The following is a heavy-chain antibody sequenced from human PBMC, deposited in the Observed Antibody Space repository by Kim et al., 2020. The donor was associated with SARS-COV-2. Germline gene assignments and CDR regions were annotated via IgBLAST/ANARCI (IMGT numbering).Heavy chain of an antibody. CDR2: ISSSSSYT. CDR1: GFTFSDYY. D-gene: IGHD5-18*01. CDR3: ARGFRYSYGPGRKTDDAFDI. Sequence: GGSLRLSCAASGFTFSDYYMSWIRQAPGKGLEWVSYISSSSSYTNYADSVKGRFTISRDNAKNSLYLQMNSLRAEDTAVYYCARGFRYSYGPGRKTDDAFDIWGQGTMVTVSS. V-gene: IGHV3-11*03. J-gene: IGHJ3*02.